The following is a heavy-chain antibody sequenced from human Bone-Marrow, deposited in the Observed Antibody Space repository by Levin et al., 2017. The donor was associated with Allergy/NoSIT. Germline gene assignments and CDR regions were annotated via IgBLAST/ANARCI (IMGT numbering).Heavy chain of an antibody. Sequence: ASVKVSCKTSGYTFTDHYLHWMRRAPGQGLEWVGWINPNSGDTKYAQKFQGWVTMTRDTSISTAYMELTRLRSDDTAVYYCARDGVGSTSCYNCYYGMDVWGQGTTVTVSS. V-gene: IGHV1-2*04. D-gene: IGHD2-2*02. CDR1: GYTFTDHY. CDR3: ARDGVGSTSCYNCYYGMDV. CDR2: INPNSGDT. J-gene: IGHJ6*02.